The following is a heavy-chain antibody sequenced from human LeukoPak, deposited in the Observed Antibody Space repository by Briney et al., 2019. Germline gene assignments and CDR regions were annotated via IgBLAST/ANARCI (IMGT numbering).Heavy chain of an antibody. CDR1: GFTFSTYS. CDR3: ARLGWITMVRGVIDY. CDR2: INHSGST. V-gene: IGHV4-34*01. Sequence: GSLRLSCAASGFTFSTYSLNWIRQPPGKGLEWIGEINHSGSTNYNPSLKSRVTISVDTSKNQFSLKLSSVTAADTAVYYCARLGWITMVRGVIDYWGQGTLVTVSS. J-gene: IGHJ4*02. D-gene: IGHD3-10*01.